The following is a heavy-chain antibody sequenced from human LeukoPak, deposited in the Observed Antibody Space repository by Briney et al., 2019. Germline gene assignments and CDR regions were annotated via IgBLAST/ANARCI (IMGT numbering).Heavy chain of an antibody. D-gene: IGHD5-12*01. V-gene: IGHV1-2*02. CDR1: GYTFTGYY. CDR2: INPNSGGT. J-gene: IGHJ4*02. CDR3: ARNGGYGDDFDY. Sequence: ASVKVSCKASGYTFTGYYMHWVRQAPGQGLEWMGWINPNSGGTNYAQKFQGRVTITADESTSTAYMELSSLRSEDTAVYYCARNGGYGDDFDYWGQGTLVTVSS.